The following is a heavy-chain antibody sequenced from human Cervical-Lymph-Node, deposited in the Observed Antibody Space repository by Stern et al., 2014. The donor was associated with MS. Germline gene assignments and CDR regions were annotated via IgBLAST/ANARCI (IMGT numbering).Heavy chain of an antibody. Sequence: QVQLVESGAELKKPGSSVRVSCKASGGTFSSFGISWVRQAPGQGLEWVGGIIPIFGTANYAQQLQDRVTITADTSTSTAYMDLSSLRSEDTAVYYCASGLIPRDHYNYYGMEVWGQGTTVTVSS. J-gene: IGHJ6*02. V-gene: IGHV1-69*06. CDR2: IIPIFGTA. CDR3: ASGLIPRDHYNYYGMEV. D-gene: IGHD1-14*01. CDR1: GGTFSSFG.